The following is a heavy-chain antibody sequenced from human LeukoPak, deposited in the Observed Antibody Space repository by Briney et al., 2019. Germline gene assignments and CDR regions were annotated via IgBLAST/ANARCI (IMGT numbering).Heavy chain of an antibody. CDR1: GFTFSSYD. CDR2: ISYDGSNK. V-gene: IGHV3-30-3*01. J-gene: IGHJ4*02. CDR3: ADDYGGNSGLGAFDY. D-gene: IGHD4-23*01. Sequence: GSLRLSCASFGFTFSSYDMNWVRQAPGKGLEWVAVISYDGSNKYYADSVKGRFTISRDNSKNTLYLQMNSLRAEDTAVYYCADDYGGNSGLGAFDYWGQGTLVTVSS.